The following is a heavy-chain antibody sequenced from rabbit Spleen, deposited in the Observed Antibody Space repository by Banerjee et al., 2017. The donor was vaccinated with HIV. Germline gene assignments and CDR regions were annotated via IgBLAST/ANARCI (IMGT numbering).Heavy chain of an antibody. CDR1: GFSFSNNY. CDR2: IDPVFGVT. V-gene: IGHV1S7*01. D-gene: IGHD6-1*01. Sequence: QLEESGGDLVKPGASLTLTCTASGFSFSNNYVMCWVRQAPGKGLEWIGYIDPVFGVTVYANWVNGRFSISSHNAQNTLYLQLNSLTAADTATYFCVRGPPYAGYAGYGYVYLNLWGPGTLVTVS. J-gene: IGHJ4*01. CDR3: VRGPPYAGYAGYGYVYLNL.